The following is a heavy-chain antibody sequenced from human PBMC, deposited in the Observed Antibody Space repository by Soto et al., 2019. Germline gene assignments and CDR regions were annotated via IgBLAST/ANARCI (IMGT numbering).Heavy chain of an antibody. CDR3: ARDRCSGGSCYPYYYYYMDV. V-gene: IGHV1-69*04. CDR1: GGTFSSYT. Sequence: QVQLVHSGAEVKKPGSSVKVSCKASGGTFSSYTISWVRQAPGQGLEWMGRIIPILGIANYAQKFQGRATITADKSTGTAYMELSSLRSEDTAVYYCARDRCSGGSCYPYYYYYMDVWGKGTTVTVSS. J-gene: IGHJ6*03. CDR2: IIPILGIA. D-gene: IGHD2-15*01.